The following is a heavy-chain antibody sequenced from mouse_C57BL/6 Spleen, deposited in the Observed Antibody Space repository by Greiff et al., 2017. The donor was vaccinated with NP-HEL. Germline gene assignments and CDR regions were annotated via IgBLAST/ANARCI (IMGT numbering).Heavy chain of an antibody. CDR1: GYTFTGYW. Sequence: QVTLKVSGAELMKPGASVKLSCKATGYTFTGYWIEWVKQRPGHGLEWIGEILPGSGSTNYNEKFKGKATFTADTSSNTAYMQLSSLTTEDSAIYYCARITTVVEGFAYWGQGTLVTVSA. CDR3: ARITTVVEGFAY. D-gene: IGHD1-1*01. V-gene: IGHV1-9*01. CDR2: ILPGSGST. J-gene: IGHJ3*01.